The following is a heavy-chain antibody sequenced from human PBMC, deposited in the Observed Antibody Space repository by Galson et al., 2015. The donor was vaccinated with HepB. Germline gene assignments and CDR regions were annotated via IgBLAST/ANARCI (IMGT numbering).Heavy chain of an antibody. J-gene: IGHJ3*02. CDR2: ISSNGGST. CDR3: VKVFYYDSSGYYLFSAFDI. CDR1: GCTFSSYA. Sequence: SLRLSCAASGCTFSSYAMHCVREAPRKGLEYVSAISSNGGSTYYADSVKGRFTISRDNSKNTLYLQMSSLRAEDTAVYYCVKVFYYDSSGYYLFSAFDIWGQGTMVTVSS. D-gene: IGHD3-22*01. V-gene: IGHV3-64D*06.